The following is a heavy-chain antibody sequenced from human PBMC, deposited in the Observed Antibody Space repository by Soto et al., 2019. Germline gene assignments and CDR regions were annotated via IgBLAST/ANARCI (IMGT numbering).Heavy chain of an antibody. J-gene: IGHJ5*02. Sequence: QLQMQESGPGLVKPSETLSLTCPVSGGSVSITTYYWGWVRQPPGKGLEWIGSIYYSGRTYYNPSLKSGLTRAVGTSENLCCLRLSSVSAADTAVYYCARHGQFYNSGWYLNWSAPRGEGALVAVSS. CDR1: GGSVSITTYY. CDR2: IYYSGRT. D-gene: IGHD6-19*01. CDR3: ARHGQFYNSGWYLNWSAP. V-gene: IGHV4-39*01.